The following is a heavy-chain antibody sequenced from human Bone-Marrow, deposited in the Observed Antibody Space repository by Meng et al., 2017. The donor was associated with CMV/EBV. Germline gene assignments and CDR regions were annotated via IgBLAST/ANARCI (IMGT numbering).Heavy chain of an antibody. CDR2: IYYSGST. CDR3: ARGRGHDFWSGYSTTEFAP. CDR1: GGSISSSSYY. J-gene: IGHJ5*02. Sequence: SETLSLTCTVSGGSISSSSYYWGWIRQPPGKGLEWIGSIYYSGSTYYNPSLKSRVTISVDTSKNQFSLKLSSVTAADTAVYYCARGRGHDFWSGYSTTEFAPWGQGTLVTVDS. D-gene: IGHD3-3*01. V-gene: IGHV4-39*07.